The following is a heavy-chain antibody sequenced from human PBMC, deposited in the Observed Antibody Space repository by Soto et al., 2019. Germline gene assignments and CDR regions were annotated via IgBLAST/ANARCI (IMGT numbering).Heavy chain of an antibody. Sequence: SETLSLTCAVSGYSINSDYYWGWIRQPPGKGLEWIGSVDHSGRTYYSPSLRSRLTIFIDTSKNQFSLRLTSVTAADTAMYFCAKKLYYPSGKTNLFLSWCPGTLVTVST. J-gene: IGHJ5*02. CDR3: AKKLYYPSGKTNLFLS. V-gene: IGHV4-38-2*01. CDR1: GYSINSDYY. CDR2: VDHSGRT. D-gene: IGHD3-10*01.